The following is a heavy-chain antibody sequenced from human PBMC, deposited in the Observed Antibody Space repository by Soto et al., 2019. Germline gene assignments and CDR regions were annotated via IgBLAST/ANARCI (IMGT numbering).Heavy chain of an antibody. V-gene: IGHV1-46*01. J-gene: IGHJ4*02. Sequence: GASVKVSCKASGYTLTSYYMHWVRQAPGQGLEWMGIINPSGGSTSYAQKFQGRVTMTRDTSTSTVYMELSSLRSEDTAVYYCAREEGVADSPLWGQGTLVTVSS. CDR1: GYTLTSYY. D-gene: IGHD6-13*01. CDR2: INPSGGST. CDR3: AREEGVADSPL.